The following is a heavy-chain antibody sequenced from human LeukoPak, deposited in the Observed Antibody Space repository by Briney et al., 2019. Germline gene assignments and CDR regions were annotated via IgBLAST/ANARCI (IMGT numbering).Heavy chain of an antibody. Sequence: GGSLRLSCAASGFIVSSNHINWVRQTPAKGLEWVSITYSGGTTYYADSVKGRFTISRDNSKNTLYLQMNSLRVEDTAVYYCARERPGSRVLDYWGQGNVVTVSS. D-gene: IGHD3-10*01. CDR1: GFIVSSNH. V-gene: IGHV3-66*01. CDR3: ARERPGSRVLDY. J-gene: IGHJ4*02. CDR2: TYSGGTT.